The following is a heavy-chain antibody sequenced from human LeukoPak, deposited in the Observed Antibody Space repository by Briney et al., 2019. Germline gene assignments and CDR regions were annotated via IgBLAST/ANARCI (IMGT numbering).Heavy chain of an antibody. CDR1: GDSVSSKSVG. CDR3: AREQLWSGPNRFDS. CDR2: TYYTSKWYN. J-gene: IGHJ5*01. D-gene: IGHD3-10*02. V-gene: IGHV6-1*01. Sequence: SQTLSLTCGISGDSVSSKSVGWNWIRQSPSRGLEWLGRTYYTSKWYNEYAVSMKSRITINSDTSKNQLSLHLDSVTPEDTAVYYCAREQLWSGPNRFDSWGQGTLVTVSS.